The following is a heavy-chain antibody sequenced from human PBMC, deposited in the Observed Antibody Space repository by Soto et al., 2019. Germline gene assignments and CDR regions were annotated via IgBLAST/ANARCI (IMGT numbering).Heavy chain of an antibody. CDR2: IKSKTGGGTT. CDR3: TTDIPRWGELSPIDAFDI. J-gene: IGHJ3*02. CDR1: GFTFSNAW. Sequence: GGSLRLSCAASGFTFSNAWMNWVRQAPGKGLEWVGRIKSKTGGGTTDYAAPVKGRFTISRDDSKNTLYLQMNSLKTEDTAVYYCTTDIPRWGELSPIDAFDIWGQGTMVTVPS. V-gene: IGHV3-15*07. D-gene: IGHD3-16*02.